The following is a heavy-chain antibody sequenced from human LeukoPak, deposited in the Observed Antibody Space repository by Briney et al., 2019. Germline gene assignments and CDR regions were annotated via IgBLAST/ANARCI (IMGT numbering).Heavy chain of an antibody. V-gene: IGHV3-21*01. CDR3: ARNRIRQLAQPLDY. Sequence: GGSLRLSCAASGFTFSSYSMNWVRQAPGKGLEWVSSISSSSSYIYYADSVKGRSTISRDNAKNSLYLQMNSLRAEDTAVYYCARNRIRQLAQPLDYWGQGTLVTVSS. J-gene: IGHJ4*02. D-gene: IGHD6-13*01. CDR2: ISSSSSYI. CDR1: GFTFSSYS.